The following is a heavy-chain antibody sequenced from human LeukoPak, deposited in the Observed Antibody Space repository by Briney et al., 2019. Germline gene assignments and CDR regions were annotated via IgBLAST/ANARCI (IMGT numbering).Heavy chain of an antibody. V-gene: IGHV3-30*18. D-gene: IGHD4-17*01. Sequence: PGRSLRLSCAASGFTFSSYGMHWVRQAPGKGLEWVAVISYDGSNKYYADSVKGRFTISRDNSKNTLYLQMNSLRAEDTAVYYRAKVGGYGDYVNYFDYWGQGTLVTVSS. J-gene: IGHJ4*02. CDR1: GFTFSSYG. CDR3: AKVGGYGDYVNYFDY. CDR2: ISYDGSNK.